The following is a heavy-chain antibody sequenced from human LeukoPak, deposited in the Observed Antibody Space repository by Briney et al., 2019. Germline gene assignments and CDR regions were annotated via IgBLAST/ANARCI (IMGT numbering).Heavy chain of an antibody. CDR2: IRYDGGNI. Sequence: GGSLRLSCAASGFTFSSYGMHWVRQAPGKGLEWVAFIRYDGGNIYYADSVKGRFTNSRDNSKNTLYLQMNSLRPEDTAVYYCAKASNSPGSYYYYMDVWGKGTTVTVSS. J-gene: IGHJ6*03. D-gene: IGHD1-1*01. V-gene: IGHV3-30*02. CDR3: AKASNSPGSYYYYMDV. CDR1: GFTFSSYG.